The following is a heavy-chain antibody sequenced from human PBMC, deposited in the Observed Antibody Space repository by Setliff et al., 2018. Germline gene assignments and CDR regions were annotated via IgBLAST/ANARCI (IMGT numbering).Heavy chain of an antibody. J-gene: IGHJ4*02. D-gene: IGHD3-22*01. V-gene: IGHV3-23*01. CDR3: AKVVTYYYESSGFYYGTNYVDC. Sequence: GESLKISCAASGFTFSSNAMTWVRQAPGKGLEWVSAISSSGGSTFYADSVKGRFTISRDNSKNTLYLQMNSLRAEDTAVYYCAKVVTYYYESSGFYYGTNYVDCWGQGTLVTVSS. CDR1: GFTFSSNA. CDR2: ISSSGGST.